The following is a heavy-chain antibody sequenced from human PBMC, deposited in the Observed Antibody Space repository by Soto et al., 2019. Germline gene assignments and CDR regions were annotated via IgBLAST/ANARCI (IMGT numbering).Heavy chain of an antibody. D-gene: IGHD6-13*01. CDR3: ARGLRAAAGRDYFQY. J-gene: IGHJ1*01. CDR1: GFIFSSYG. CDR2: IWYAGSNT. Sequence: QVQLVESGGGVVQPGRSLTLSCAASGFIFSSYGMHWVRQAPGKGLQWVAVIWYAGSNTYYADSVKGRFTISRDNSKNTLYLQMNSLRAEDTAVYYCARGLRAAAGRDYFQYWGQGTLVTVSS. V-gene: IGHV3-33*01.